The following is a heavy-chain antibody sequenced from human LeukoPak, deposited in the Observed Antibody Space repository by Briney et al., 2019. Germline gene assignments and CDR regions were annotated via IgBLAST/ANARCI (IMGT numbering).Heavy chain of an antibody. CDR3: AKAGIGADGAGFLCEY. V-gene: IGHV3-23*01. CDR2: ASYYVGKQ. D-gene: IGHD1-1*01. J-gene: IGHJ4*02. Sequence: GGSLTLSCAASGFTFSDYAMGWVRQAPGKGLEWVSPASYYVGKQYHADSVRGRFTVSRDNSRNTVSLQMSSLRVEDTGIYYCAKAGIGADGAGFLCEYWGQGTLVTVSS. CDR1: GFTFSDYA.